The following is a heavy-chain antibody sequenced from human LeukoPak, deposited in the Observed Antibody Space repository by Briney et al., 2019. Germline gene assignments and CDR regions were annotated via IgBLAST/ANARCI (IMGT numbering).Heavy chain of an antibody. J-gene: IGHJ6*03. Sequence: SVKASCKASGGTFSSYAISWVRQAPGQGLEWMGGIIPIFGTASYAQQFQGRVTITAERSTSRAYMELSSLRSEARAVNYVARGSDYDYYYYYYMDVWGKGTTVTVSS. V-gene: IGHV1-69*06. D-gene: IGHD4-17*01. CDR3: ARGSDYDYYYYYYMDV. CDR1: GGTFSSYA. CDR2: IIPIFGTA.